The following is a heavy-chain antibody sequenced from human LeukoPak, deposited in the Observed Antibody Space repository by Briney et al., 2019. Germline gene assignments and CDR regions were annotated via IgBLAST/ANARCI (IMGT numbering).Heavy chain of an antibody. CDR1: GGSISSYY. CDR3: AREGVARFHY. Sequence: SETLSLTCTVSGGSISSYYWSWIRQPPGKGLEWIGYIYYSGSTNYNPSLESRVTISVDKSKNQFSLKLSSVTAADTAVYFCAREGVARFHYWGLGTLVTVSS. J-gene: IGHJ4*02. CDR2: IYYSGST. V-gene: IGHV4-59*12. D-gene: IGHD3-3*01.